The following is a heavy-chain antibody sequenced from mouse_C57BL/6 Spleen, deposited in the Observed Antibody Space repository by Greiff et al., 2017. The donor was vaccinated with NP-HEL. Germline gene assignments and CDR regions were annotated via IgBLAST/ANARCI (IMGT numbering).Heavy chain of an antibody. CDR1: GYTFTSYW. CDR2: INPSNGGT. Sequence: QVQLQQPGTELVKPGASVKLSCKASGYTFTSYWMHWVKQRPGQGLEWIGYINPSNGGTNYNEKFKGKATLTVDKSSSTAYMQLSSLTSEDSAVYYCAKSGLAAYYFDYWGKGTTLTVSS. V-gene: IGHV1-53*01. D-gene: IGHD1-3*01. J-gene: IGHJ2*01. CDR3: AKSGLAAYYFDY.